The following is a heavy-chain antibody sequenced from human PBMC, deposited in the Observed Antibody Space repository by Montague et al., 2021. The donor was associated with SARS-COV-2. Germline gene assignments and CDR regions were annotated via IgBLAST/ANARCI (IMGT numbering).Heavy chain of an antibody. J-gene: IGHJ5*02. Sequence: SETLSFTCTVSGGSVSSYYWSWIPQSPGKGLQWLGYIYYSGSTDYNPSLKSRVTMSVDTSKNQLSLRLNSVTTADTAVYFCARAGGFYDYWSGYSSSAGFFDPWGQGILVTVSS. V-gene: IGHV4-59*02. CDR1: GGSVSSYY. CDR3: ARAGGFYDYWSGYSSSAGFFDP. D-gene: IGHD3-3*01. CDR2: IYYSGST.